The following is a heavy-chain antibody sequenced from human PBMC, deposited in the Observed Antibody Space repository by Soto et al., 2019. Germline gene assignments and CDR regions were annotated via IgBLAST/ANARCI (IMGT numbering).Heavy chain of an antibody. D-gene: IGHD6-6*01. CDR3: AGGIAARPLGY. V-gene: IGHV4-30-2*01. Sequence: QLQLQESGSGLVKPSQTLSLTCAVSGGSISSGGFSWSWIRQPPGKGLESIGYIYHSGSTYYNPSLKSRVTISVDRAKNQFSLKLSSVTAADTAVYYCAGGIAARPLGYWGQGTLVTVSS. J-gene: IGHJ4*02. CDR1: GGSISSGGFS. CDR2: IYHSGST.